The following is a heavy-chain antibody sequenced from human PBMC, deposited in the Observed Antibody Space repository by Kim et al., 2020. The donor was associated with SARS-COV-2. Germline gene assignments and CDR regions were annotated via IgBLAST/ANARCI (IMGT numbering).Heavy chain of an antibody. D-gene: IGHD1-26*01. V-gene: IGHV3-74*03. CDR3: ARGSSGSYPRAFDV. Sequence: GGSLRLSCAASGFTFSSYWMHWVHQAPGKGLVWVSRINSDGSSTTYADSVKGRFTISRDNAKNTLYLQMNSLRAEDTAVYYCARGSSGSYPRAFDVWGQGTMVTVSS. CDR2: INSDGSST. J-gene: IGHJ3*01. CDR1: GFTFSSYW.